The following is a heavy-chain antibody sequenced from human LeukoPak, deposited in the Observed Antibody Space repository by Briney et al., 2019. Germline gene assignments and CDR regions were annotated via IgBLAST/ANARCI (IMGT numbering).Heavy chain of an antibody. D-gene: IGHD5-12*01. V-gene: IGHV3-43D*03. CDR2: ISWDGGST. CDR1: GFTFDDYG. CDR3: AKGARMIRDVFDI. J-gene: IGHJ3*02. Sequence: GGSLRLSCAASGFTFDDYGMHWVRQAPGKGLEWVSLISWDGGSTYYADSVKGRFIIPRDNSNNSLYLQMNSLRAEDTALYYCAKGARMIRDVFDIWGQGTMVTVSS.